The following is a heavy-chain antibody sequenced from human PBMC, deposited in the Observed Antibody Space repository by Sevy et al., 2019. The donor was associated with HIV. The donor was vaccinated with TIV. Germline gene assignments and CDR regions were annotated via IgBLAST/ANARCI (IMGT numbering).Heavy chain of an antibody. V-gene: IGHV3-23*01. J-gene: IGHJ4*02. CDR2: IYPNGDVT. Sequence: GGSVRLSCAASGFTFINYAMTWVRQAPGKGVEWVSSIYPNGDVTFYAESVKGRFIISRDSSKNTLFLQMNSLRAEDTAVYYCAKDFCRTDNCADLFDYWGQGTLVTVSS. CDR1: GFTFINYA. CDR3: AKDFCRTDNCADLFDY. D-gene: IGHD1-20*01.